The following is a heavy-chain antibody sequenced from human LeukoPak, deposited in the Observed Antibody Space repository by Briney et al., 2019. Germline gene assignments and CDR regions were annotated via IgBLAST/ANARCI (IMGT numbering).Heavy chain of an antibody. CDR2: VYHSGST. J-gene: IGHJ5*02. CDR3: VSNNTMVRGVARFNLFDP. V-gene: IGHV4-38-2*01. Sequence: KPSETLSLTCAVSGYSISNGDYWGWIRQPPGKGLEWIGSVYHSGSTSYNPSLKSRVTISVDTSKNQFSLKLSSVTAADTAVYYCVSNNTMVRGVARFNLFDPWGQGTLVTVSS. CDR1: GYSISNGDY. D-gene: IGHD3-10*01.